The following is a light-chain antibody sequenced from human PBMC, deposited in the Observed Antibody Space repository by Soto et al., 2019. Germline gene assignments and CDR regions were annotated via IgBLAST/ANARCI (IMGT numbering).Light chain of an antibody. CDR3: QQSYSAPYT. Sequence: DIQMTQSPSSLSASVGDRVTITCRASQSIAGYLNWYQQKPGKAPKILIYAASTLESGVPSRFRGSTSGADFTLTINILQPEDFATYYCQQSYSAPYTFGQGTKLES. J-gene: IGKJ2*01. V-gene: IGKV1-39*01. CDR1: QSIAGY. CDR2: AAS.